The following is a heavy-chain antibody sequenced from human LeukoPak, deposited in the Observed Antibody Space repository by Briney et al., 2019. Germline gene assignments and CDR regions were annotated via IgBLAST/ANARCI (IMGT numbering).Heavy chain of an antibody. V-gene: IGHV4-59*08. CDR2: IYYSGST. D-gene: IGHD1-1*01. CDR3: ARHPTMYGTDRFDP. Sequence: SETLSLTCTVSGGSISSYYWSWIRQPPGKGLEWIGYIYYSGSTNYNPSLKSRVTISVDTSKNQFSLKLSSVIAADTAVYYCARHPTMYGTDRFDPWGQGTLVTVSS. CDR1: GGSISSYY. J-gene: IGHJ5*02.